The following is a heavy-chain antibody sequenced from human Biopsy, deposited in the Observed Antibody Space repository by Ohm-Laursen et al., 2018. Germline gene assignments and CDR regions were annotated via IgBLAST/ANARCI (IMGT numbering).Heavy chain of an antibody. CDR2: INQSGST. J-gene: IGHJ6*02. Sequence: SDTLSLTWAVNGESSSGYFWNWIRQPPGKGLEWIGEINQSGSTKYNPSLKRRATLSADSPNSQFSLRLTSVTAADTAIYYCARGSGYFKLDVWSQGTTVTVSS. V-gene: IGHV4-34*01. D-gene: IGHD5-12*01. CDR1: GESSSGYF. CDR3: ARGSGYFKLDV.